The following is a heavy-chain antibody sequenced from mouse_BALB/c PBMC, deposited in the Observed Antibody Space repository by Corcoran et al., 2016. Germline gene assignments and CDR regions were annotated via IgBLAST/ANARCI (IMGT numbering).Heavy chain of an antibody. J-gene: IGHJ1*01. CDR1: GYSFTGYT. D-gene: IGHD1-1*01. CDR2: INPYNDGT. V-gene: IGHV1-18*01. Sequence: EVQLQQSGPELVKPGASMKISCKASGYSFTGYTMNWVKQSHGKNLEWIGLINPYNDGTKYNEKFKGKATLTSDKSSSTAYMELSSLTSEDSAVYYCARDYYGYWYFDVWGAGTTVTVSS. CDR3: ARDYYGYWYFDV.